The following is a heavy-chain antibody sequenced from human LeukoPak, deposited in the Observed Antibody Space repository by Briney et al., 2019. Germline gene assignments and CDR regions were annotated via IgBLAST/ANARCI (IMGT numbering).Heavy chain of an antibody. CDR1: GFSFNTYA. V-gene: IGHV3-30*04. D-gene: IGHD3-9*01. CDR2: ISSYGDNK. Sequence: GGSLRLSCAASGFSFNTYAIHWFRQAPGKGLEWVASISSYGDNKYYPDSVTGRFTISRNDSENTVYLQMNSLATEDTAVYYCARGYNTDWSHYFDYWGQGALVTASS. J-gene: IGHJ4*02. CDR3: ARGYNTDWSHYFDY.